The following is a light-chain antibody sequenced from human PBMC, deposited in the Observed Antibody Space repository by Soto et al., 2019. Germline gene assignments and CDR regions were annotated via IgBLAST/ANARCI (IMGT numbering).Light chain of an antibody. J-gene: IGLJ2*01. Sequence: QSVLTKPPSASGTPGQRVTISCSGSNSNIGTNTVNWYQQLPGTAPKLLIYSNNQRPSGVPDRFSGSKSGTSASLAISGLQSEDEAAYYCAAWDDNLNGLFGGGTKLTVL. CDR1: NSNIGTNT. V-gene: IGLV1-44*01. CDR2: SNN. CDR3: AAWDDNLNGL.